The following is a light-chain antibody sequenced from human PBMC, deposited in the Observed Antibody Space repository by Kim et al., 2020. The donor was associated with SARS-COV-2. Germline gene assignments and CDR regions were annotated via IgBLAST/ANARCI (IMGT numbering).Light chain of an antibody. J-gene: IGKJ2*01. CDR1: QSISSY. V-gene: IGKV1-39*01. CDR2: AAS. CDR3: QQSYSTPPT. Sequence: IRMTQSPSSLSASVGDRVTITCRASQSISSYLNWYQQKPGKAPKLLIYAASSLQSGVPSRFSGSGSGTDFTLTISSLQPEDFATYYCQQSYSTPPTFGQGTKLEI.